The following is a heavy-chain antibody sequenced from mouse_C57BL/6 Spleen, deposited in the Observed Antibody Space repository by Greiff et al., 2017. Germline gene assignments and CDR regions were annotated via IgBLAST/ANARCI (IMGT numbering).Heavy chain of an antibody. J-gene: IGHJ2*01. Sequence: QVQLQQSGAELVRPGASVTLSCKASGYTFTDYEKHWVKQTPVHGLEWIGAIDPETGGTAYNQKFKGKAILTADKSSSTAYMELRSLTSEDSAVYYCTRDWDGYWGQGTTLTVSS. CDR3: TRDWDGY. V-gene: IGHV1-15*01. D-gene: IGHD4-1*01. CDR1: GYTFTDYE. CDR2: IDPETGGT.